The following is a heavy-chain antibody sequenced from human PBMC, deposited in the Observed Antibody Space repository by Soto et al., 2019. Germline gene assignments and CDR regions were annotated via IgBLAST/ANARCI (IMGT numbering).Heavy chain of an antibody. CDR1: GFNFGACA. CDR2: IRRMAYGGTT. Sequence: GGSLRLSCSASGFNFGACAMSWVRQAPGKGLEWVGFIRRMAYGGTTDYAASVKGRFSISRDDSKSIVYLRMNSLEIEDTAVYYCTRSLAIDFDSWGQGTLVTVSS. CDR3: TRSLAIDFDS. V-gene: IGHV3-49*04. J-gene: IGHJ4*02.